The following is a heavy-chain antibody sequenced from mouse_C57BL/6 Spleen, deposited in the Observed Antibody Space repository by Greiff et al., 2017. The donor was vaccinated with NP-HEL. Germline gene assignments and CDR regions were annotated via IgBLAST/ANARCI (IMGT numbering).Heavy chain of an antibody. Sequence: EVKLMESGGDLVKPGGSLKLSCAASGFTFSSYGMSWVRQTPDKRLEWVATISSGGSYTYYPDSVKGRFTISRDNAKNTLYLQMSSLKSEDTAMYYCARQYYGSSPFDYWGQGTTLTVSS. CDR2: ISSGGSYT. CDR1: GFTFSSYG. J-gene: IGHJ2*01. D-gene: IGHD1-1*01. CDR3: ARQYYGSSPFDY. V-gene: IGHV5-6*01.